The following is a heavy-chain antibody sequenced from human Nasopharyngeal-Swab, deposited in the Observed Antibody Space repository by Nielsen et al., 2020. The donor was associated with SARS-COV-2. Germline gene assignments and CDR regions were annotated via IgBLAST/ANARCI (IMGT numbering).Heavy chain of an antibody. J-gene: IGHJ4*02. D-gene: IGHD3-9*01. CDR3: ARARGGRYFDPFDY. CDR2: ISYDGSNK. CDR1: GFTFSSYA. V-gene: IGHV3-30*04. Sequence: GESLKISCAASGFTFSSYAMHWVRQAPGKGLEWVAVISYDGSNKYYADSVKGRFTISRDNSKNTLYLQMNSLRAEDTAVYYCARARGGRYFDPFDYWGQGTLVTVSS.